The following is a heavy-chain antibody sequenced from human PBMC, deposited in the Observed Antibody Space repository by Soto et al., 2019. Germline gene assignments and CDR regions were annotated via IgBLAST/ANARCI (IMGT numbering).Heavy chain of an antibody. V-gene: IGHV3-23*01. Sequence: EVQLLESGGALVQPGGSLRLSCAASGFTFSSYAMGWVRQAPGKGLEWVSTIATDGVSTPYADSVKGRFTISRDNSKNTLFLQMNSLRAEDRAVYYCAKRSVSYSVPSYFNYSGQGTLVTVSS. J-gene: IGHJ4*02. D-gene: IGHD3-10*01. CDR2: IATDGVST. CDR1: GFTFSSYA. CDR3: AKRSVSYSVPSYFNY.